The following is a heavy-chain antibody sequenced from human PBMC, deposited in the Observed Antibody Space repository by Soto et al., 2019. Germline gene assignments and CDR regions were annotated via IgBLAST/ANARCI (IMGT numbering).Heavy chain of an antibody. D-gene: IGHD2-2*01. CDR1: GFTFSNYA. Sequence: GGSLRLSCAASGFTFSNYAMHWVRQAPGQGLEWVAVIAYDGNNKFYADSVRGRFTISRDNSKNTLYLQMNSLRSDDTAVYYCARRDHEGYCSIGNCHPGNYWGLGTLVTVSS. J-gene: IGHJ4*02. CDR2: IAYDGNNK. CDR3: ARRDHEGYCSIGNCHPGNY. V-gene: IGHV3-30-3*01.